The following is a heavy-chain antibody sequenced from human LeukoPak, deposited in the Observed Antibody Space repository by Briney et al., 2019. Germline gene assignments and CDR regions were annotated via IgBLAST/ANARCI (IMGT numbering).Heavy chain of an antibody. V-gene: IGHV3-30*18. D-gene: IGHD6-13*01. Sequence: GGSLRLSCAASGFTFSSYGMHWVRQAPGKGLEWVAVISYDGSNKYYADSVKGRFTISRDNSKNTLYLQMNSLRAEDTAVYYCAKALAAAVDYRGQGTLVTVSS. CDR3: AKALAAAVDY. CDR2: ISYDGSNK. CDR1: GFTFSSYG. J-gene: IGHJ4*02.